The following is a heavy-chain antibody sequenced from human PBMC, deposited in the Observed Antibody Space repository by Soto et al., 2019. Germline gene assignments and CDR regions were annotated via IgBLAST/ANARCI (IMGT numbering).Heavy chain of an antibody. V-gene: IGHV1-69*12. CDR3: ATLANVGQQLSHIPN. Sequence: QVQLVQSGAEVKKPGSSVKVSCKASGGTFSNYAISWVRQAPGQGLEWMGGIIPIFGTTNYAQKLQGRVTINADESTNSAYMELTSLKSEDTAMYYCATLANVGQQLSHIPNWGQGTLVTVSS. D-gene: IGHD6-13*01. CDR2: IIPIFGTT. CDR1: GGTFSNYA. J-gene: IGHJ4*02.